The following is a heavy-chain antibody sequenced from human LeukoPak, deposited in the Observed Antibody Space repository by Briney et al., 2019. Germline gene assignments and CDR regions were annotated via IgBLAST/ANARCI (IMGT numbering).Heavy chain of an antibody. V-gene: IGHV4-61*01. CDR1: GGSISSSSYY. J-gene: IGHJ6*03. CDR3: AREQSDLEGYYYYMDV. Sequence: PSETLSLTCTVSGGSISSSSYYWGWIRQPPGKGLEWIGYIYYSGSTNYNPSLKSRVTISVDTSKNQFSLKLSSVTAADTAVYYCAREQSDLEGYYYYMDVWGKGTTVTVSS. CDR2: IYYSGST. D-gene: IGHD3-3*01.